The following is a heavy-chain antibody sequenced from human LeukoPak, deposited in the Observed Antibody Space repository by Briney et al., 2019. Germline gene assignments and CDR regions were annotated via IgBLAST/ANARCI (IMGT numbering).Heavy chain of an antibody. CDR2: IHADSGNT. V-gene: IGHV1-3*01. J-gene: IGHJ3*02. CDR1: GYTVTTCA. Sequence: GASVKVSCKTSGYTVTTCAVHWVRQVPGQRLEWMGWIHADSGNTKYSQKLQGRVTIARDTSASTIYMELSSLRFEDTAVYFCTIGLAGDWDAFDIWGLGTMVTVSS. CDR3: TIGLAGDWDAFDI. D-gene: IGHD3/OR15-3a*01.